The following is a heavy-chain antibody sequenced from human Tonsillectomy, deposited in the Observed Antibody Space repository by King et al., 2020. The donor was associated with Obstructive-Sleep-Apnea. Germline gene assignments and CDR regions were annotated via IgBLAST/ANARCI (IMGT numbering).Heavy chain of an antibody. CDR2: ISWKSGNI. D-gene: IGHD6-19*01. CDR1: GFTFDDYA. V-gene: IGHV3-9*01. J-gene: IGHJ6*02. CDR3: AKDNSGWPYYAMDV. Sequence: VQLVESGGGLVQPGRSLRLSCAASGFTFDDYAMHWVRQAPGKGLEWVSGISWKSGNIGYADSVKGRFTISRDNAKNSLYLQMNSLRVEDTALYYCAKDNSGWPYYAMDVWGQGTTVTVS.